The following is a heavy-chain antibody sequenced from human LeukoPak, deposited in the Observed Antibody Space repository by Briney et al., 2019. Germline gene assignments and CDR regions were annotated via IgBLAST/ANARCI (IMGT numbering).Heavy chain of an antibody. Sequence: ASVKVSCKASGYTFTSYGISWVRQAPGQGLEWMGWISAYNGNTNYAQKLQGRVTMTRNTSISTAYMELSSLRSEDTAVYYCARFYGSGSYPSSMDVWGKGTTVTISS. J-gene: IGHJ6*03. CDR1: GYTFTSYG. CDR3: ARFYGSGSYPSSMDV. CDR2: ISAYNGNT. V-gene: IGHV1-18*01. D-gene: IGHD3-10*01.